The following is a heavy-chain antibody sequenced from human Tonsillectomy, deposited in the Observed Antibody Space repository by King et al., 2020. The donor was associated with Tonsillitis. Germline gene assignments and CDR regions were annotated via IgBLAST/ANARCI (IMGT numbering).Heavy chain of an antibody. D-gene: IGHD6-19*01. J-gene: IGHJ4*02. CDR2: ISGSGGRT. Sequence: VQLVESGGGLVQPGGSLRLSCAASGFIFSNYAMSWVRQAPGKGLEWVSAISGSGGRTTYAESVKGRFTISRDNSKTTLYMQMNSLRAEDTAVYYCAKDTAVAGYYWGQGTQVIVSS. CDR1: GFIFSNYA. V-gene: IGHV3-23*04. CDR3: AKDTAVAGYY.